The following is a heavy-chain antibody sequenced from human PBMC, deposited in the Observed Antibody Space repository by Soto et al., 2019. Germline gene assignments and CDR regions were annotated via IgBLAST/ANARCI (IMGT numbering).Heavy chain of an antibody. CDR2: IWYDGSNK. Sequence: QVQLVESGGGVVQPGRSLRLSCAASGFTFSSYGMHWVRQAPGKGLEWVAVIWYDGSNKYYADSVKGRFTISRDNSKNTLYLQMNSLRAEDTAVYYCARGAYDNSGYRDWFDPWGQGTLVTVSS. CDR1: GFTFSSYG. D-gene: IGHD3-22*01. V-gene: IGHV3-33*01. J-gene: IGHJ5*02. CDR3: ARGAYDNSGYRDWFDP.